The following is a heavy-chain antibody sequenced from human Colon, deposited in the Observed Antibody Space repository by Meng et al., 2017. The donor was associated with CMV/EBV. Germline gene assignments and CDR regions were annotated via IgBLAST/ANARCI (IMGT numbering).Heavy chain of an antibody. V-gene: IGHV3-21*01. Sequence: SGLSWSTSGRNWVRQDPGKGLGWVSAISTVSGFKYYADSVRRRFTISRDNAKNSLYLEMNSMRDEDTAVYYCARDSNDYSDYAHWFDSWGQGTLVTVSS. D-gene: IGHD4-11*01. J-gene: IGHJ5*01. CDR2: ISTVSGFK. CDR1: GLSWSTSG. CDR3: ARDSNDYSDYAHWFDS.